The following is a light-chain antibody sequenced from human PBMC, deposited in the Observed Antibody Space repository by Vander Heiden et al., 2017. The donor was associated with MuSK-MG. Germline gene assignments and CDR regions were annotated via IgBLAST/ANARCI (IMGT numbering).Light chain of an antibody. V-gene: IGLV2-14*03. CDR2: DVI. J-gene: IGLJ2*01. Sequence: QSALTQPASVSGSPGQSITISCTGTSSDVGGYNFVSWYQQYPGKAPKRSIYDVIDRPSGVSNRFSGSKSDNTASLVISDLQAEDEADDDCCSYTSINTRIFGGGTKVT. CDR3: CSYTSINTRI. CDR1: SSDVGGYNF.